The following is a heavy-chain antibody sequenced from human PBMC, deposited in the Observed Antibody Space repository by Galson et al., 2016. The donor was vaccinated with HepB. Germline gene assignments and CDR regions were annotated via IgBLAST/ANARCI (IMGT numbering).Heavy chain of an antibody. CDR2: ISYDGSNK. Sequence: SLRLSCAASGFSFSYYGIHWVRQAPGKGLEWMAVISYDGSNKYYADSVKGRFTISRDNSNNTLYLQMNSLRAEDTAVYFCARDGGGTSSGGPTAYNWFDPWGQGTLVTVSA. CDR3: ARDGGGTSSGGPTAYNWFDP. V-gene: IGHV3-30*03. D-gene: IGHD1-26*01. J-gene: IGHJ5*01. CDR1: GFSFSYYG.